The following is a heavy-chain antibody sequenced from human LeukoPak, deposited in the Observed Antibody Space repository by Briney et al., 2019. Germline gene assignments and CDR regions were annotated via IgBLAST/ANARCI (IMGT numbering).Heavy chain of an antibody. Sequence: EASVKVSCTASGFTFTSSAVQWVRQARGQRLEWIGWIVVGSGNTNYAQKFQERVTITRDMSTSTAYMELSSLRSEDTAVYYCAADEATYDAFDIWGQGTMVTVSS. CDR1: GFTFTSSA. CDR3: AADEATYDAFDI. CDR2: IVVGSGNT. V-gene: IGHV1-58*01. J-gene: IGHJ3*02.